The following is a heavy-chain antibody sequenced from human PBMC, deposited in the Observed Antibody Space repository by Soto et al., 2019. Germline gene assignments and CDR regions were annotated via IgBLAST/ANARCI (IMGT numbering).Heavy chain of an antibody. Sequence: QVQLQESGPGLVKPSETLSLTCTVSGGSISSYYWSWIRQPPGKGLEWIGYIYYSGNTNYNPSLKSRVTISVDTSKNQFSLKLSSVPAADTAVYYCARWYGGSLDYWGQGTLVTVSS. V-gene: IGHV4-59*01. CDR1: GGSISSYY. J-gene: IGHJ4*02. CDR2: IYYSGNT. D-gene: IGHD4-17*01. CDR3: ARWYGGSLDY.